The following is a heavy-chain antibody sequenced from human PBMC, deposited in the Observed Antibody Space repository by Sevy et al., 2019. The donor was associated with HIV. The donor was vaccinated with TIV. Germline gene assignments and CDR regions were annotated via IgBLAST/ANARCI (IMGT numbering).Heavy chain of an antibody. CDR3: ARAPPVRSGDDSLNWFDP. D-gene: IGHD5-12*01. Sequence: SETLSLTCSVSGGPISSYYWSWIRQPPGKRLEWIGYIHYSGSTNYNPSLNSRLTISVDTSKNQSPLRLTSVTAADTAVYYCARAPPVRSGDDSLNWFDPWGQGILVTVSS. V-gene: IGHV4-59*01. CDR2: IHYSGST. J-gene: IGHJ5*02. CDR1: GGPISSYY.